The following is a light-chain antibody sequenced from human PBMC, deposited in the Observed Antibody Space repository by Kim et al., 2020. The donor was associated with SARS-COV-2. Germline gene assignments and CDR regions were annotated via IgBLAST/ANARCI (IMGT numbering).Light chain of an antibody. V-gene: IGLV1-47*02. CDR3: ATWDDSLSGPNWV. CDR2: SND. CDR1: SSNIGNNY. Sequence: ELTQPPSVSGTPGRRVVIPCSGSSSNIGNNYVYWYQHLPGAAPKLLIYSNDKRPSGVPDRFSGSKSGTSASLAISGLRSEDEADYYCATWDDSLSGPNWVFGGRTKLTVL. J-gene: IGLJ3*02.